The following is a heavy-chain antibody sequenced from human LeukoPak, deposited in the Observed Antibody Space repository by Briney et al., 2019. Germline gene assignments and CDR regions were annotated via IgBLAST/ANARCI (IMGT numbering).Heavy chain of an antibody. V-gene: IGHV3-23*01. CDR3: AKVLLWFGESPFYFDY. CDR1: GFTFSSYA. J-gene: IGHJ4*02. CDR2: ISGSGGST. Sequence: GGSLRLSCAASGFTFSSYAMSWVRQAPGKGLEWVSAISGSGGSTYYADSVKGRFTISRDNSKNTLYLQMNSLRAEDTAVYYCAKVLLWFGESPFYFDYWGQGTLVTVSS. D-gene: IGHD3-10*01.